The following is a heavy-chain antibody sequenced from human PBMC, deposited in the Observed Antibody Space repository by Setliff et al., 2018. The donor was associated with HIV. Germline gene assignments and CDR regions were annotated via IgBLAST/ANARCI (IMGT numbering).Heavy chain of an antibody. V-gene: IGHV1-46*01. CDR1: GYTFTNYN. CDR3: ARRGIAAADYYFDY. Sequence: ASVKVSCKASGYTFTNYNIHWVRQAPGQGLEWVGMVNPSGGSTAYAQKFQGRVTIIRDTSTSTVYMDLSSLRSEDTAVYYCARRGIAAADYYFDYWGQGALVTVSS. D-gene: IGHD6-13*01. CDR2: VNPSGGST. J-gene: IGHJ4*02.